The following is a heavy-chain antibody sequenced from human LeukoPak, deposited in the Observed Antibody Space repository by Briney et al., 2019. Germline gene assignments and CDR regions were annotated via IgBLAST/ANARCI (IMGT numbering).Heavy chain of an antibody. V-gene: IGHV1-3*01. J-gene: IGHJ3*02. CDR1: GYTFTIYY. CDR3: ARDLGAFRGVSAHHAFDI. CDR2: INAGNGNT. Sequence: EASVRVSSTASGYTFTIYYMHWVRPAPGQGREWMGWINAGNGNTKYSQKFQGRVTITSDTSTSTAYMELRSLRSDDTAVYYCARDLGAFRGVSAHHAFDIWGQGTMVTVSS. D-gene: IGHD3-10*01.